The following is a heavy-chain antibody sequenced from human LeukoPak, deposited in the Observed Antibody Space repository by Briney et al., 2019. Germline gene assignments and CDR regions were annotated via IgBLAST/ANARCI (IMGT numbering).Heavy chain of an antibody. D-gene: IGHD2/OR15-2a*01. CDR3: GRVKNAY. J-gene: IGHJ4*02. CDR2: SNPSGGST. CDR1: GYTFTSYY. V-gene: IGHV1-46*03. Sequence: SVRVSCKASGYTFTSYYMHWVRESPGKGLQWMVISNPSGGSTSYAQKLQGRVTMTRGTSTSTFYLELSSLRFEDTAVYYCGRVKNAYWGGGTLVTVSS.